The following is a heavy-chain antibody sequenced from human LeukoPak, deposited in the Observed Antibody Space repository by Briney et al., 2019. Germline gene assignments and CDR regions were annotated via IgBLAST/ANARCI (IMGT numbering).Heavy chain of an antibody. CDR1: GYTLTELS. CDR2: FDPEDGET. CDR3: ATPIAVADAFDI. V-gene: IGHV1-24*01. D-gene: IGHD6-19*01. Sequence: ASVNVSCKVSGYTLTELSMHWVRQAPGKGLEWMGGFDPEDGETIYAQKFQGRVTMTEDTSTDTAYMELSSLRSEDTAVYYCATPIAVADAFDIWGQGTMVTVSS. J-gene: IGHJ3*02.